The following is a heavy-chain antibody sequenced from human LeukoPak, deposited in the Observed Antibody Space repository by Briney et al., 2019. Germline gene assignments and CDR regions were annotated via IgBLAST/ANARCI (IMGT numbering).Heavy chain of an antibody. Sequence: GGSLRLSCAASGFTFSGYWMSWVRQAPGKGLEWVANIKQDGSEKYYVDSVKGRFTISRDNSKNTLYLQMNSLKTEDTAVYYCTRDSYVDTAMVTYFDYWGQGTLVTVSS. D-gene: IGHD5-18*01. CDR1: GFTFSGYW. CDR3: TRDSYVDTAMVTYFDY. CDR2: IKQDGSEK. V-gene: IGHV3-7*03. J-gene: IGHJ4*02.